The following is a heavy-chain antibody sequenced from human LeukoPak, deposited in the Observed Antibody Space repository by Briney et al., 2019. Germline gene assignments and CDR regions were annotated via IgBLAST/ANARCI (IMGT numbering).Heavy chain of an antibody. J-gene: IGHJ4*02. V-gene: IGHV4-39*07. CDR2: IYYSGST. Sequence: SETLSLTCTVSGGSISSSSYYWGWIRQPPGKGPEWIGSIYYSGSTYYNPSLKSRVTISVDTSKNQFSLKLSSVTAADTAVYYCARGEVPAAIVYWGQGTLVTVSS. D-gene: IGHD2-2*01. CDR1: GGSISSSSYY. CDR3: ARGEVPAAIVY.